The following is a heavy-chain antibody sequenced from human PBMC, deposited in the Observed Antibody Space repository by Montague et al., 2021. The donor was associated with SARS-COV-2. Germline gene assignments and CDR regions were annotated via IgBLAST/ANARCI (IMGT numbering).Heavy chain of an antibody. J-gene: IGHJ6*02. D-gene: IGHD2-2*01. CDR1: GFTFSDYY. CDR3: ARLVTMRYHYYYGLDV. V-gene: IGHV3-11*01. Sequence: SLRLSCAASGFTFSDYYMSWIRQAPGKGLEWISYISSSGSTIYHADSVKGRFTISRDNAKNSLSLLMNSLRAEDTAVYYCARLVTMRYHYYYGLDVWGLGTTVTVSS. CDR2: ISSSGSTI.